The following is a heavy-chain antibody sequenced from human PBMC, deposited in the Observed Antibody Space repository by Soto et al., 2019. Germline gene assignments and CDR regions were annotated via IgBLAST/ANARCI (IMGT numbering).Heavy chain of an antibody. Sequence: LSLTCAVYGGSFSGYYWSWIRQPPGKGLEWIGEINHSGSTNYNPSLKSRVTISVDTSKNQFSLKLSSVTAADTAVYYCARGRGYSSGWYRNWFDPWGQGTLVTVSS. J-gene: IGHJ5*02. CDR3: ARGRGYSSGWYRNWFDP. D-gene: IGHD6-19*01. CDR1: GGSFSGYY. CDR2: INHSGST. V-gene: IGHV4-34*01.